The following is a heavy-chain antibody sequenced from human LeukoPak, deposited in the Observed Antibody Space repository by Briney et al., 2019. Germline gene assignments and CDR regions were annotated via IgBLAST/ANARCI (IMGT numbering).Heavy chain of an antibody. CDR3: AKEHYYDSSRTLDH. D-gene: IGHD3-22*01. Sequence: GGSLRLSCAASGFTFDDYAMHWVRQAPGKGLEWVSGISWSSGSIGYADSVKDRFTISRDNAKHSLYLQMDSLSAEDTALYYCAKEHYYDSSRTLDHWGQGTLVTVPS. J-gene: IGHJ4*02. CDR1: GFTFDDYA. V-gene: IGHV3-9*01. CDR2: ISWSSGSI.